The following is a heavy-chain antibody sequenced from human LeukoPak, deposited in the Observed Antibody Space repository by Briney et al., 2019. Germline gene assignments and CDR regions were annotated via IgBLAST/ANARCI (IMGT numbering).Heavy chain of an antibody. CDR3: ARVEYCAKGVCTTYDL. V-gene: IGHV1-2*02. D-gene: IGHD2-8*01. CDR1: VYMFTRPY. J-gene: IGHJ4*02. Sequence: ASLKVSRKPSVYMFTRPYIHWMREAPGHGLEWMGWMNPNGGVTKYAQKVQSRVTMSNDTSTSTAYMELSGLRADDTAAYYCARVEYCAKGVCTTYDLWGQGTLVTVSS. CDR2: MNPNGGVT.